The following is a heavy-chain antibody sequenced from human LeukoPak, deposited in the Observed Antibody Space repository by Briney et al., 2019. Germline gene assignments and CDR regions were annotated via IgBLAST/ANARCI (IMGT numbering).Heavy chain of an antibody. V-gene: IGHV3-21*01. J-gene: IGHJ4*02. D-gene: IGHD2-2*02. CDR1: GFTFSSYS. CDR2: ISSSSSYI. CDR3: ARDPGYCGSTSCYRWLVDY. Sequence: PGGSLRLSCAASGFTFSSYSMNWVRQAPGKGLEWVSSISSSSSYIYYADSVKGRFTISRDNAKNLLYLQMNSLRAEDTAVYYCARDPGYCGSTSCYRWLVDYWGQGTLVTVSS.